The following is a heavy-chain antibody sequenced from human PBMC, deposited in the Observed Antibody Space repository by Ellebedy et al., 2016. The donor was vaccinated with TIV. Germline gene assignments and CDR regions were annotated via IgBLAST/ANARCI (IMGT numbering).Heavy chain of an antibody. Sequence: AASVKVSCKASGYTFTTYAMHWVRQAPGQRLAWMGWINAGNGDTKYSQKFQGRVTITRDTSASTDYMELSSLRSEDTAVYYCARGLSRRWMEGFYWGQGTLVTVSS. D-gene: IGHD3-3*01. CDR2: INAGNGDT. J-gene: IGHJ4*02. V-gene: IGHV1-3*01. CDR3: ARGLSRRWMEGFY. CDR1: GYTFTTYA.